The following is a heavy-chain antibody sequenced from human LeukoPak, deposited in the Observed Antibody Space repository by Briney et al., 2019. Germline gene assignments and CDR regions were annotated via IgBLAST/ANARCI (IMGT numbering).Heavy chain of an antibody. J-gene: IGHJ6*03. CDR2: IYVTGT. D-gene: IGHD3-16*02. CDR3: ARHIGGGIEDMDV. V-gene: IGHV4-59*08. Sequence: SETLSLTCTVSGGSSGTYYWGWVRQSPGTGLEWIGYIYVTGTRYNSYLQSRVTISVDRSRNQFFLKMTTVTAADTAVYYCARHIGGGIEDMDVWGRGTKVTVSS. CDR1: GGSSGTYY.